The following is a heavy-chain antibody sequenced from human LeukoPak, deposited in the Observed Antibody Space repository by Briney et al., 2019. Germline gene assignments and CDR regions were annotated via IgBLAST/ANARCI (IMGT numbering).Heavy chain of an antibody. CDR3: AKPRLQLELRLLFDY. CDR1: GFTFSSYA. Sequence: GGSLRLSCAASGFTFSSYAMSWVRQAPGKGLEWVSATSGGGSSIHYADSVKGRFTISRDNSKNTLYLQMNSLRAEDTAVYYCAKPRLQLELRLLFDYWGQGTLVTVSS. CDR2: TSGGGSSI. V-gene: IGHV3-23*01. D-gene: IGHD1-7*01. J-gene: IGHJ4*02.